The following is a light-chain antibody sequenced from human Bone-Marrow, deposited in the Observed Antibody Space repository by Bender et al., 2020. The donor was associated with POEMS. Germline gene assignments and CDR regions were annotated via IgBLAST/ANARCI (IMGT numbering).Light chain of an antibody. CDR1: SGDVGSYDL. J-gene: IGLJ3*02. V-gene: IGLV2-23*01. Sequence: QSALTQPASVSGSPGQSITISCSGTSGDVGSYDLVSWYQHLPGKVPKLMLYEGSKRPSGVSNRFSGSKSGNTASLTISGLQAEDEADYYCCSYGVGSTWVFGGGTKVTVL. CDR2: EGS. CDR3: CSYGVGSTWV.